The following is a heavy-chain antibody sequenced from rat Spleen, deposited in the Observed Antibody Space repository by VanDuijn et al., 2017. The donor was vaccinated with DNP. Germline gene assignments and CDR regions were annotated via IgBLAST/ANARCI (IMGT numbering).Heavy chain of an antibody. D-gene: IGHD1-5*01. V-gene: IGHV3-1*01. J-gene: IGHJ2*01. Sequence: EVQLQESGPGLVKPSQSLSLTCSVTGYSVTRNYWGWIRKFPGNKMEWIGHISYSGSTSSNPSLKSRISITRDTSKNQYFLQLNSVTTEDTATYYCARWKIGPHYFDYWGQGGMVTVSS. CDR3: ARWKIGPHYFDY. CDR1: GYSVTRNY. CDR2: ISYSGST.